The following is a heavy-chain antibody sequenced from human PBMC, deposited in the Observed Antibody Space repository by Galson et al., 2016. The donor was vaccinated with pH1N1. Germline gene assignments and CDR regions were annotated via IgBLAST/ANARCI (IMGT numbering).Heavy chain of an antibody. CDR3: ARQNEGALDV. CDR1: GYSFTTHW. CDR2: IHAADSDA. J-gene: IGHJ6*02. Sequence: QSGAEVKKPGESLKISCKASGYSFTTHWIGWVRQMPGKGLEWMGIIHAADSDARYSPFLQVQVSFSVDKSITTADLQWRSLKASDTAIYYCARQNEGALDVWGQGTTVTVSS. V-gene: IGHV5-51*01. D-gene: IGHD1-1*01.